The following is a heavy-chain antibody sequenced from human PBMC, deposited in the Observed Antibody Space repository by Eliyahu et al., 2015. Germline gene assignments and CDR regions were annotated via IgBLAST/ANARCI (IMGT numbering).Heavy chain of an antibody. D-gene: IGHD7-27*01. CDR2: IKQDGNEI. Sequence: EVHLVESGGGLVQPGGSLRLSCAASGFTFSNYWMSWVRQAPGKGLEWVANIKQDGNEIYYVDSVKGRFTISRDNAKNSLYLQMNSLRTEDTAVYYCARETGDFDYWGQGTLVTVSS. CDR1: GFTFSNYW. V-gene: IGHV3-7*05. J-gene: IGHJ4*02. CDR3: ARETGDFDY.